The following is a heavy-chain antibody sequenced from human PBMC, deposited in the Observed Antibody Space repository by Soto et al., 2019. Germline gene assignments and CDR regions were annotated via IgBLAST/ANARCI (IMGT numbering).Heavy chain of an antibody. CDR1: GGSISSGDYY. CDR2: IHHSGTT. Sequence: PSETLSLACTFSGGSISSGDYYWSWIRQYSGKGLEWIGYIHHSGTTYYNPSLKSRVVISVDTSKDQFSLDLSSVSAADTAVYFCARDRGIAATTDCWGQGTLVTVSS. D-gene: IGHD6-13*01. J-gene: IGHJ4*02. V-gene: IGHV4-31*03. CDR3: ARDRGIAATTDC.